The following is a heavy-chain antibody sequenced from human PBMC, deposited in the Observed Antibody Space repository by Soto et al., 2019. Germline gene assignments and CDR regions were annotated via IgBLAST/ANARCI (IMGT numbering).Heavy chain of an antibody. CDR3: VRELGLAY. D-gene: IGHD7-27*01. CDR1: GFTLSNYW. CDR2: INKDGGQK. Sequence: GGSLRLSCAASGFTLSNYWMTWVRQAPGKGLEWVANINKDGGQKNYVDSVKGRFTIARDNGQNSLSLQINSLRVEDTAVYYGVRELGLAYWGQGALVTVSS. J-gene: IGHJ4*02. V-gene: IGHV3-7*03.